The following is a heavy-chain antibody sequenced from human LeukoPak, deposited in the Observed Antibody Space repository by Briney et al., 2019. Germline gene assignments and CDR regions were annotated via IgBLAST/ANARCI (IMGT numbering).Heavy chain of an antibody. J-gene: IGHJ4*02. D-gene: IGHD2-15*01. CDR2: IYYSGST. CDR1: GGSISSGDYY. V-gene: IGHV4-30-4*01. CDR3: ARDANTYCSGGSCYSGFDY. Sequence: SQTLSLTCTVSGGSISSGDYYWSWIRQPPGKGLEWIGYIYYSGSTYYSPSLKSRVTISVDTSKNQFSLKLSSVTAADTAVYYCARDANTYCSGGSCYSGFDYWGQGTLVTVSS.